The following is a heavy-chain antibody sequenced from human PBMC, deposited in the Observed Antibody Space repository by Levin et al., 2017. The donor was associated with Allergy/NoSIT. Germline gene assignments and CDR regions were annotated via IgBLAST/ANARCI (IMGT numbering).Heavy chain of an antibody. V-gene: IGHV3-23*01. J-gene: IGHJ4*02. Sequence: GGSLRLSCAASAFSFSSYAMSWVRQAPGKGLEWVSAISGSGGRTYYADSVKGRFTISRDNSKNTLFLQMNSLRAEDTAIYYCANEGSGGSYGSYWGQGTLVTVSS. CDR1: AFSFSSYA. CDR2: ISGSGGRT. D-gene: IGHD1-26*01. CDR3: ANEGSGGSYGSY.